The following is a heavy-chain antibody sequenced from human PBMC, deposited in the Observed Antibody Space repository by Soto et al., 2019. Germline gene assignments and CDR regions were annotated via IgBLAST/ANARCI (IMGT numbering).Heavy chain of an antibody. V-gene: IGHV3-21*01. J-gene: IGHJ6*02. CDR1: GFTFSSYS. CDR2: ISSSSSYI. D-gene: IGHD3-10*01. CDR3: ARGGALWFGELLRSPPRDYYYGMDV. Sequence: PGGSLRLSCAASGFTFSSYSMNWVRQAPGKGLEWVSSISSSSSYIYYADSVKGRFTISRDNAKNSLYLQMNSLRAEDTAVYYCARGGALWFGELLRSPPRDYYYGMDVWGQGTTVTVSS.